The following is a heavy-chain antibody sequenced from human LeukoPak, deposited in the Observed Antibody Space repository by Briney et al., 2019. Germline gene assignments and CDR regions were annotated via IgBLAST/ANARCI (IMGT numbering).Heavy chain of an antibody. CDR2: ISGSGGST. CDR1: GFTFSRYA. Sequence: PGGSLRLSCAASGFTFSRYAMSWVRQAPGKGLEWVSVISGSGGSTYYADSVKGRFTISRDNSRNTLYLQMNSLRAEDTAVYYCAKWSNGMDVWGQGTTVTVSS. V-gene: IGHV3-23*01. CDR3: AKWSNGMDV. J-gene: IGHJ6*02.